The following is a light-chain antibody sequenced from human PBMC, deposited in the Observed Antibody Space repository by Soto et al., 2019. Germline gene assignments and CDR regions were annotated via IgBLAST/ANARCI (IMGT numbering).Light chain of an antibody. CDR1: SSDVGGYNF. J-gene: IGLJ1*01. Sequence: QSALTQPASVSGSPGQSITISCTGTSSDVGGYNFVSWYQQHPGKAPKLMIYDVSNRPSGLSNRFSGSKSGNTASLTISVLQAEDEADYYCSSYTSSSTLVFGTGTKLTVL. CDR2: DVS. V-gene: IGLV2-14*01. CDR3: SSYTSSSTLV.